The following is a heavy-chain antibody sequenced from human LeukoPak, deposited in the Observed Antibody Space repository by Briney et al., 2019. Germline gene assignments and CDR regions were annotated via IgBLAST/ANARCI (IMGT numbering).Heavy chain of an antibody. V-gene: IGHV3-74*01. CDR1: GFTFSSYW. Sequence: GGSLRLSCVASGFTFSSYWMHWVRQDPRKGLVWVSRISGDGRNINYADSVRGRFTISRDNAKNTLYLQMNTLRVEDTAVYYCTRDLMDYDVSTGLHHYYMDVWGQGTAVTVSS. D-gene: IGHD3-9*01. CDR2: ISGDGRNI. CDR3: TRDLMDYDVSTGLHHYYMDV. J-gene: IGHJ6*02.